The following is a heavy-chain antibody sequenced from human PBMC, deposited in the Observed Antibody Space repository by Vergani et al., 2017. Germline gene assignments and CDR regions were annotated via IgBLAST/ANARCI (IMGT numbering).Heavy chain of an antibody. J-gene: IGHJ4*02. Sequence: EVQLVESGGGLVQPGGSLRLSCAAPGFTFRSYAMHWVRQAPGKGLEYVSAISSNGGSTYYANSVKGRFTISRDNSKNTLYLQMGSLRAEDMAVYYCARVSRGLFDYWGQGTLVTVSS. CDR3: ARVSRGLFDY. D-gene: IGHD3-10*01. CDR1: GFTFRSYA. CDR2: ISSNGGST. V-gene: IGHV3-64*01.